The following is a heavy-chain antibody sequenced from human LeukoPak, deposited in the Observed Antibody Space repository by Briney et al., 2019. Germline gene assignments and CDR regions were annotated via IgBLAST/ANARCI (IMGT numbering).Heavy chain of an antibody. CDR1: GYTFTGYY. CDR3: AREELTLWFRETMGWFDP. D-gene: IGHD3-10*01. J-gene: IGHJ5*02. Sequence: GASVKVSCKASGYTFTGYYMHWVRQAPGQGLEWMGWINPNSGGTNYAQKFQGRVTVTRDTSISTAYMELSRLRSDDTAVYYCAREELTLWFRETMGWFDPWGQGTLVTVSS. V-gene: IGHV1-2*02. CDR2: INPNSGGT.